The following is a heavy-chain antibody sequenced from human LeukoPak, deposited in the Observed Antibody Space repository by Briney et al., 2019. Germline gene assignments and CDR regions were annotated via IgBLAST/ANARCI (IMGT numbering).Heavy chain of an antibody. CDR2: ISSSRSYI. CDR3: APALSLYDYIYFDY. CDR1: GFTFSSYT. D-gene: IGHD5-12*01. J-gene: IGHJ4*02. V-gene: IGHV3-21*01. Sequence: PGGSLRLSCAASGFTFSSYTMNWVRQAPGKGLEWVSSISSSRSYIYYPDSVKGRFTLSRDNTMNSLFLQMNSLRAEDTAVYYCAPALSLYDYIYFDYWGQGTLVTVSS.